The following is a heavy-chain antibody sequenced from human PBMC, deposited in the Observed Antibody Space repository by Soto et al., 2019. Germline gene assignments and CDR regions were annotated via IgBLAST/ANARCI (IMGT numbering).Heavy chain of an antibody. CDR1: GGSVSSGSYY. Sequence: PSETLSLTCTVSGGSVSSGSYYWRWIRQPPGKGLEWIGYIYYSGSTNYNPSLKSRVTISVDTSKNQFSLKLSSVTAADTAVYYCARTDRYQLSSFSDYWGQGTLVTVSS. CDR2: IYYSGST. CDR3: ARTDRYQLSSFSDY. J-gene: IGHJ4*02. D-gene: IGHD2-2*01. V-gene: IGHV4-61*01.